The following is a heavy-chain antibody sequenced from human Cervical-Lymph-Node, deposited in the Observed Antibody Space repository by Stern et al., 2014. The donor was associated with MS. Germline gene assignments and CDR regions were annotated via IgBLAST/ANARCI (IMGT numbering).Heavy chain of an antibody. CDR1: GHTFTSYS. V-gene: IGHV1-46*01. Sequence: QVQLVESGAEVKKPGASVKISCKTTGHTFTSYSIHWIRQAHGKGLEWIGVFSPSTNRTTLAQKVQGRVTVTWDTSTSTLYLGLSSLKSDDTAVYYCATPLPFALWGQGTLVTVSS. CDR2: FSPSTNRT. CDR3: ATPLPFAL. J-gene: IGHJ4*02.